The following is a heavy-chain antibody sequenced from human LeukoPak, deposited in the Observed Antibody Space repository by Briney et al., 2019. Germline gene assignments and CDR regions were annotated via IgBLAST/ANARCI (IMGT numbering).Heavy chain of an antibody. CDR1: GGSISNYY. CDR2: IYHSGST. D-gene: IGHD6-19*01. J-gene: IGHJ3*02. Sequence: KPSETLSLTCTVSGGSISNYYWSWIRQPPGKGLEWIGYIYHSGSTNYSPSLKSRVTISVDTSKNQFSLRLSSLTAADTAVYYCARLRSGSLYIWGQGTMVTVSS. V-gene: IGHV4-59*08. CDR3: ARLRSGSLYI.